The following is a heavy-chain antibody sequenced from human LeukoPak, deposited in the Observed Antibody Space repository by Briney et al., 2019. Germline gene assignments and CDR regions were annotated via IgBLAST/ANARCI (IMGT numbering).Heavy chain of an antibody. D-gene: IGHD3-22*01. Sequence: GRSLRLSCAASGFIFSSYAMHWVRQAPGKGLEWVAVISYDGSNKYYADSVKGRFTISRDNSKNTLYLQMNSLRAEDTVVYYCARGPLYYYDSSGSLDYWGQGTLVTVSS. V-gene: IGHV3-30*04. J-gene: IGHJ4*02. CDR2: ISYDGSNK. CDR1: GFIFSSYA. CDR3: ARGPLYYYDSSGSLDY.